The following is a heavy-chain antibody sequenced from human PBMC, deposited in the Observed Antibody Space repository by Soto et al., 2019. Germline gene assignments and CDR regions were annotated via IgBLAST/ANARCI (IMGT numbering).Heavy chain of an antibody. V-gene: IGHV1-18*01. D-gene: IGHD6-13*01. CDR2: ISAYNGNT. J-gene: IGHJ4*02. CDR1: GYTFTSYG. CDR3: ERASLFLSSSWYGEPGANIRPCFDY. Sequence: ASVKVSCKASGYTFTSYGISWVRQAPGQGLEWMGWISAYNGNTNYAQKLQGRVTMTTDTSTSTAYMELRSLRSDDTAVYYCERASLFLSSSWYGEPGANIRPCFDYWGQGTLVTVAS.